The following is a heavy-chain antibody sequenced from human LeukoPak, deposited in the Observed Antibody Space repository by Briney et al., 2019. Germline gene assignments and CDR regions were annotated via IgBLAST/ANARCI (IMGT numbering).Heavy chain of an antibody. V-gene: IGHV4-34*01. D-gene: IGHD3-10*01. CDR2: INHSGST. CDR1: GGSFSGYY. CDR3: ARVRRGSGSYQSYYYYYMDV. J-gene: IGHJ6*03. Sequence: SETLSLTCAVYGGSFSGYYWSWIRQPPGKGLEWIGEINHSGSTNYNPSLKSRVTISVDTSKNQFSLKLSSVTAADTAMYYCARVRRGSGSYQSYYYYYMDVWGKGTTVTISS.